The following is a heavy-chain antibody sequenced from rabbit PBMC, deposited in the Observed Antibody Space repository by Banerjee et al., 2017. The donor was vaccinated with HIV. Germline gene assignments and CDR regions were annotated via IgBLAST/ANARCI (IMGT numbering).Heavy chain of an antibody. Sequence: QSLEESGGDLVKPGASLTLTCTASGFSFSSGYDMCWVRQAPGKGLEWIACIYGGSTHYIYYATWAKGRFTISKTSSTTVTLQMTSLTAADTATYFCARDQAGYAYDLWGPGTLVTVS. D-gene: IGHD6-1*01. CDR3: ARDQAGYAYDL. CDR2: IYGGSTHYI. CDR1: GFSFSSGYD. V-gene: IGHV1S40*01. J-gene: IGHJ4*01.